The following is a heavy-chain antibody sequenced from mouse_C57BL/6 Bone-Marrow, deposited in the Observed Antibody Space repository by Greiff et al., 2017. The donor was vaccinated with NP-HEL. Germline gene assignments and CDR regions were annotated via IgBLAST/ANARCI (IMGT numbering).Heavy chain of an antibody. V-gene: IGHV1-42*01. J-gene: IGHJ2*01. CDR3: ARLRGGY. CDR2: INPSTGGT. CDR1: GYSFTGYY. Sequence: VQLQQSGPELVKPGASVKISCKASGYSFTGYYMNWVKQSPEKSLEWIGEINPSTGGTTYNQKFKAKATLTVDKSSSTAYMQLQSLTYEYSAVYYCARLRGGYWGQGTTLTVSS.